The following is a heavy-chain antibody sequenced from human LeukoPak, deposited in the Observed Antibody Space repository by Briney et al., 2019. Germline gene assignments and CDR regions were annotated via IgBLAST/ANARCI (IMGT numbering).Heavy chain of an antibody. CDR3: AALTLTGVAGRGWFDA. CDR1: GDSLSNNNWS. CDR2: MPFDEQVFVSEIP. Sequence: SETLSLTCSVSGDSLSNNNWSWAWHRRLPENGLEWFGNMPFDEQVFVSEIPSYKPPHKRRPAKSAEKSKNQMSLKVKSVTAADTASYYCAALTLTGVAGRGWFDAWGQGTLVIVSS. J-gene: IGHJ5*02. D-gene: IGHD3-3*01. V-gene: IGHV4-39*01.